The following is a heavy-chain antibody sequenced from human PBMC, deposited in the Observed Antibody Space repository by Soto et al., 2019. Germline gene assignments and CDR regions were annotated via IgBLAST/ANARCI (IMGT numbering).Heavy chain of an antibody. D-gene: IGHD3-10*01. V-gene: IGHV4-31*03. J-gene: IGHJ4*02. Sequence: QVQLQESGPGLVKPSETLSLTCTVSGGSISSGGYYWSWIRQHPGKGLAWIGYSYYSGSTYYNPSLKRRVTTSVDTSKNQFSLKLSSVTAADTAVYYCASSVWSGAPFFDYWGQGTLVTVSS. CDR3: ASSVWSGAPFFDY. CDR1: GGSISSGGYY. CDR2: SYYSGST.